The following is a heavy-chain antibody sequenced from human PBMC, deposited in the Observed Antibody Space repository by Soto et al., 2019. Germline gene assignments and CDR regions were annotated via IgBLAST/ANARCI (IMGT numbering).Heavy chain of an antibody. D-gene: IGHD2-21*02. CDR3: ARDIASPGGDHFDS. CDR1: GFTFRNYN. V-gene: IGHV3-21*06. Sequence: EVQLVESGGGLVKAGGSLRLFCTASGFTFRNYNMNWVRQAPGKGLEWVSSISTGGANMFYADSVKGGFTISRDNAQNSLFLQIDSPRAENTAVYYCARDIASPGGDHFDSWGQGTLVTGSS. CDR2: ISTGGANM. J-gene: IGHJ4*02.